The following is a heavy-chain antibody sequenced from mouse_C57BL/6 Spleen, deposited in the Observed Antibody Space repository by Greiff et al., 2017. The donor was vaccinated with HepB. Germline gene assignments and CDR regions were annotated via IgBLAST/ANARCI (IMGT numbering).Heavy chain of an antibody. V-gene: IGHV14-4*01. Sequence: VQLKESGAELVRPGASVKLSCTASGFNIKDDYMHWVKQRPEQGLEWIGWIDPENGDTEYASKFQGKATITADTSSNTAYLQLSSLTSEDTAVYYCTTFGYDEGAWFAYWGQGTLVTVSA. D-gene: IGHD2-2*01. CDR3: TTFGYDEGAWFAY. CDR1: GFNIKDDY. CDR2: IDPENGDT. J-gene: IGHJ3*01.